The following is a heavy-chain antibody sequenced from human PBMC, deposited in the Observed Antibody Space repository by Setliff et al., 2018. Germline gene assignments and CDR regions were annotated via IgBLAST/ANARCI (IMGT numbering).Heavy chain of an antibody. CDR2: ISIYNGNT. Sequence: ASVKVSCKASGYTFTSYGIDWVRQAPGQGLEWMGWISIYNGNTNYAQKLQGRVTMTTDTSTSTAYMELRSLRSDDTAVYYCARGIAAVGTSYYFDYWSQGTLVTVSS. J-gene: IGHJ4*02. V-gene: IGHV1-18*01. CDR3: ARGIAAVGTSYYFDY. CDR1: GYTFTSYG. D-gene: IGHD6-13*01.